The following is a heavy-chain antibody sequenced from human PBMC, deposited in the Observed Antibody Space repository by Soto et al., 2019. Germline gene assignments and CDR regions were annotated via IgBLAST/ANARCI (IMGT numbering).Heavy chain of an antibody. CDR3: ANSREGTRDWLLFYYYYYMDV. Sequence: GGSLRLSCAASGFTFSSYAMSWVRQAPGKGLEWVSAISGSGGSTYYADSVKGRFTISRGNSKNTLYLQMNSLRAEDTAVYYCANSREGTRDWLLFYYYYYMDVWGKGTTVTVSS. V-gene: IGHV3-23*01. J-gene: IGHJ6*03. CDR1: GFTFSSYA. CDR2: ISGSGGST. D-gene: IGHD3-9*01.